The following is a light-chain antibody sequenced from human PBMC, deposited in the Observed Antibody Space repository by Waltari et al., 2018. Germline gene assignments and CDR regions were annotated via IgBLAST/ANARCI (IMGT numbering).Light chain of an antibody. CDR3: QSYDSSLSGVV. J-gene: IGLJ2*01. CDR2: GNS. V-gene: IGLV1-40*01. Sequence: QSVLTQPPSVSGAPGQRVTISCTGSSSNIGAGYDVHWYQQLPGTAPKLLISGNSNRPSGVPDLFSGSKSGASASLAITGLQADDEAYYYCQSYDSSLSGVVFGGGTKLTVL. CDR1: SSNIGAGYD.